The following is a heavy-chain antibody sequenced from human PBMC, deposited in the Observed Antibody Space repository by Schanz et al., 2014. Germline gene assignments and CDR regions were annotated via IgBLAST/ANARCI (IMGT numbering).Heavy chain of an antibody. CDR1: GFAFSAYS. Sequence: EVQLVESGGGLVKPGGSLRLSCAASGFAFSAYSMNWVRQAPGKGLQWVSCIYLDGSTYYADSVKGRLTISRDTSKNTLYLQINSLRDEDTAVYYCARARYGLDVWGQGNPGHRLF. CDR3: ARARYGLDV. V-gene: IGHV3-66*01. J-gene: IGHJ6*02. CDR2: IYLDGST.